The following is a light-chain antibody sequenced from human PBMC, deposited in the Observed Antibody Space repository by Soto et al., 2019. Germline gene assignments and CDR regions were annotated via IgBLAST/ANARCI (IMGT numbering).Light chain of an antibody. CDR1: QSVSSY. Sequence: EIVLTQSPATLSLSPGERATLSCRASQSVSSYLAWYQQKPGQAPRLLIYDASNRATGIPARFSGSGSGTDFTRSSREPEDFAIYYCQQRSNWLTFGGGTKVEIK. V-gene: IGKV3-11*01. CDR3: QQRSNWLT. CDR2: DAS. J-gene: IGKJ4*01.